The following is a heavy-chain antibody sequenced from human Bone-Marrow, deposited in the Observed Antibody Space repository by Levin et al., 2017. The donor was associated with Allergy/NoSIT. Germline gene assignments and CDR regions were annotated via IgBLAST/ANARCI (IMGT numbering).Heavy chain of an antibody. Sequence: PGGSLRLSCAASGFTFSTYSMNWVRQAPGKGLEWVSYISSSSSYIYYGDPVKGRFTISRDNAKNSLYLQMHSLRAEDTAVYYCARSYCSTTSCRGASGYWGQGTLVTVSS. CDR3: ARSYCSTTSCRGASGY. D-gene: IGHD2-2*01. V-gene: IGHV3-21*01. CDR2: ISSSSSYI. CDR1: GFTFSTYS. J-gene: IGHJ4*02.